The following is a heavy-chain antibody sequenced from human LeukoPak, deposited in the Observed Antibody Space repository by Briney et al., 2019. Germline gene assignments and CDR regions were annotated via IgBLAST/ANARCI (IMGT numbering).Heavy chain of an antibody. CDR3: AKDLVPPSSGYCSSTSCYIFDY. V-gene: IGHV3-30*02. CDR1: GFTFSSYG. CDR2: IRYDGSNK. D-gene: IGHD2-2*02. J-gene: IGHJ4*02. Sequence: GGSLRLSCAASGFTFSSYGMHWVHQAPGKALEWVAFIRYDGSNKYYADSVKGRFTISRDNSKNTLYLQMNSLRAEDTAVYYCAKDLVPPSSGYCSSTSCYIFDYWGQGTLVTVSS.